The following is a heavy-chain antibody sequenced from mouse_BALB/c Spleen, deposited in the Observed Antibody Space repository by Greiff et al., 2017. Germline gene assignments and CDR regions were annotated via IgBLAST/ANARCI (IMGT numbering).Heavy chain of an antibody. D-gene: IGHD2-14*01. CDR1: GFTFSSYG. Sequence: DVKLVESGGGLVQPGGSLKLSCAASGFTFSSYGMSWVRQTPDKRLELVATINSNGGSTYYPDSVKGRFTISRDNAKNTLYLQMSSLKSEDTAMYYCARYYRYDDGYYAMDYWGQGTSVTVSS. V-gene: IGHV5-6-3*01. CDR3: ARYYRYDDGYYAMDY. CDR2: INSNGGST. J-gene: IGHJ4*01.